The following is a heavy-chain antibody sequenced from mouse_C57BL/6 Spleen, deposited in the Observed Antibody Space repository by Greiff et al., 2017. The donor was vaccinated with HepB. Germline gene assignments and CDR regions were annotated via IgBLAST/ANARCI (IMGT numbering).Heavy chain of an antibody. Sequence: EVHLVESGGGLVKPGGSLKLSCAASGFTFSDYGMHWVRQAPEKGLEWVAYISSGSSTIYYADTVKGRFTISRDNAKNTLFLQMTSLRSEDTAMYYCARPGSSGYWFAYWGQGTLVTVSA. CDR1: GFTFSDYG. V-gene: IGHV5-17*01. CDR2: ISSGSSTI. D-gene: IGHD3-2*02. CDR3: ARPGSSGYWFAY. J-gene: IGHJ3*01.